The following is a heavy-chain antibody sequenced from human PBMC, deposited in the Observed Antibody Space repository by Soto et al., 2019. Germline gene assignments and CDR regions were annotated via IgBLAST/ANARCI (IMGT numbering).Heavy chain of an antibody. Sequence: PGGSLRLSCAASGFTFSSYGFHWVRQALGKGLEWVAVIWYDGSNKYYADSVKGRFTISRDNSKITLYLQMNSLRAEDTAVYYCARDLGRFDFGSTYFDYWGQGTPVTVSS. CDR2: IWYDGSNK. D-gene: IGHD3-10*01. CDR3: ARDLGRFDFGSTYFDY. V-gene: IGHV3-33*01. CDR1: GFTFSSYG. J-gene: IGHJ4*02.